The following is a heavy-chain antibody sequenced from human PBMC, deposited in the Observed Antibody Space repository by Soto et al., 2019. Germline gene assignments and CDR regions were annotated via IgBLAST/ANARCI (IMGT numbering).Heavy chain of an antibody. V-gene: IGHV3-33*01. Sequence: QVQLVESGGGVVQPGRSLRLSCAASGFTFNTYVMHWVRQAPGRGLEWVALIWYDGSNKYYADSVKGRFTTSRDNSKNTLYLQMNSLRAEDTAVYYCARGARDFDSWGQGKLVTVSA. J-gene: IGHJ4*02. CDR1: GFTFNTYV. D-gene: IGHD3-16*01. CDR2: IWYDGSNK. CDR3: ARGARDFDS.